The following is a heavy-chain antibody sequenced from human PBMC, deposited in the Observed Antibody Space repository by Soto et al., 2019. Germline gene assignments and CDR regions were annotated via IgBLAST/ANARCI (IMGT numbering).Heavy chain of an antibody. CDR3: ATAGGMEPAAILYY. Sequence: PVKVSYSASGYTFTSYSMQWVRQAPGKGLGWMGIINPSGGSTSYGQKFQGRVTMTRDTSTSTVYMELSSLRSEDTAVYYCATAGGMEPAAILYYWGQGTLVTVSS. V-gene: IGHV1-46*03. CDR2: INPSGGST. D-gene: IGHD2-2*01. CDR1: GYTFTSYS. J-gene: IGHJ4*02.